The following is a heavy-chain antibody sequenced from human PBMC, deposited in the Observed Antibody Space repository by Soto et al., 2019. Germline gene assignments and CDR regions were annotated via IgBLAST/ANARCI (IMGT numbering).Heavy chain of an antibody. V-gene: IGHV3-30*18. J-gene: IGHJ6*03. CDR1: GFTFSSYG. D-gene: IGHD3-3*01. CDR3: AKGTSGGVTIFGVVTYGNYYYYYYMDV. CDR2: ISYDGSNK. Sequence: GGSLRLSCAASGFTFSSYGMHWVRQAPGKGLEWVAVISYDGSNKYYADSVKGRFTISRDNSKNRLYLQMNSLRAEDTAVYYCAKGTSGGVTIFGVVTYGNYYYYYYMDVWGKGTTVTVSS.